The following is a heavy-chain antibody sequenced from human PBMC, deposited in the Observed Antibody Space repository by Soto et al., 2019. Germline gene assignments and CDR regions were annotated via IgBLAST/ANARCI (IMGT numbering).Heavy chain of an antibody. CDR3: ARDVFCGGAPACPDMDV. Sequence: XSVKVSCKASGYPFIGYSITWVRQAPGQGLEWMGRISGYNGNTNYARTLRGRLTLTTDTSTSTAYMELRSLTSDDTAVYYCARDVFCGGAPACPDMDVWGQGTTVTVSS. J-gene: IGHJ6*02. V-gene: IGHV1-18*04. D-gene: IGHD2-21*01. CDR2: ISGYNGNT. CDR1: GYPFIGYS.